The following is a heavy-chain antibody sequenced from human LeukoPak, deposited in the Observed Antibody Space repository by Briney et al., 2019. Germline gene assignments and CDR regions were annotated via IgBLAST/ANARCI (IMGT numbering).Heavy chain of an antibody. CDR2: IYTSGST. CDR3: ARDQEAYCSSTSWYEYYYYMDV. Sequence: ASETLSLTCTVSGGSISSGSYYWSWIRQPAGKGLEWIGRIYTSGSTNYNPSLKSRVTISVDTSKNQFSLKLSSVTAADTAVYYCARDQEAYCSSTSWYEYYYYMDVWGKGTTVTISS. J-gene: IGHJ6*03. CDR1: GGSISSGSYY. D-gene: IGHD2-2*01. V-gene: IGHV4-61*02.